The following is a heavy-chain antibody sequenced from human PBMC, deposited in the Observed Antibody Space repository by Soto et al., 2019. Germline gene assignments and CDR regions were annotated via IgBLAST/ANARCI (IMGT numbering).Heavy chain of an antibody. Sequence: ASAKVSCKASGYTFTSYGISWVRQAPGQGLEWMGWISAYNGNTNYAQKLQGRVTMTTDTSTSTAYMELRSLGSDDTAVYYCARDLDYDFWSGYYFDYWGQGTLVTVSS. CDR2: ISAYNGNT. D-gene: IGHD3-3*01. CDR1: GYTFTSYG. J-gene: IGHJ4*02. V-gene: IGHV1-18*01. CDR3: ARDLDYDFWSGYYFDY.